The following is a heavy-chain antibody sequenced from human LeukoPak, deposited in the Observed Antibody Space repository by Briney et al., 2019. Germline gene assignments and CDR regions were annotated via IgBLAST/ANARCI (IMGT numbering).Heavy chain of an antibody. CDR1: GSTFSNAR. CDR3: TTEDQYYYDSSGYYFGY. Sequence: GGSLRLSCAASGSTFSNARMSWVRQAPGRGLEWVGRIKSKTDGGTTDYAAPVKGRFTISRDDSKNTLYLQMNSLKTEDTAVYYCTTEDQYYYDSSGYYFGYWGQGTLVTVSS. CDR2: IKSKTDGGTT. V-gene: IGHV3-15*01. D-gene: IGHD3-22*01. J-gene: IGHJ4*02.